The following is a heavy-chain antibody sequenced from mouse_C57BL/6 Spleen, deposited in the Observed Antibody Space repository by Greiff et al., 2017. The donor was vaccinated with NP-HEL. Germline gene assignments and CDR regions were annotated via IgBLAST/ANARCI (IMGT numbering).Heavy chain of an antibody. CDR1: GFTFSSYA. CDR3: ARDTDSNYAPWFAY. Sequence: EVKLMESGGGLVKPGGSLKLSCAASGFTFSSYAMSWVRQTPEKRLEWVATISDGGSYTYYPDNVKGRFTISRDNAKNNLYLQMSHLKSEDTAMYYCARDTDSNYAPWFAYWGQGTLVTVSA. J-gene: IGHJ3*01. CDR2: ISDGGSYT. D-gene: IGHD2-5*01. V-gene: IGHV5-4*01.